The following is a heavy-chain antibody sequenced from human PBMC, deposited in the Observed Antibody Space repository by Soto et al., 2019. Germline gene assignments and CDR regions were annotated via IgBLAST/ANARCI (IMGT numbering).Heavy chain of an antibody. J-gene: IGHJ3*02. Sequence: PGGSLRLSSAASGRPFISYAMSWVRQATGKGLEWVSAISGSGGSTYYADSVKGRFTISRDNSKNTLYLQMNSLRAEDTAVYYCAKDHIVATIKVPDAFDIWGQGTMVTVSS. V-gene: IGHV3-23*01. D-gene: IGHD5-12*01. CDR2: ISGSGGST. CDR1: GRPFISYA. CDR3: AKDHIVATIKVPDAFDI.